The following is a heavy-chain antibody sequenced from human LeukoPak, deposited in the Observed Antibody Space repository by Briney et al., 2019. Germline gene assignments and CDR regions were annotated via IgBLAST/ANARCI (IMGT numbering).Heavy chain of an antibody. CDR1: GFTFTTHG. CDR2: IYSDGSRT. Sequence: GGSLRLSCAASGFTFTTHGFHWVRQAPGKGLEWVALIYSDGSRTYYADSVKGRFSVSRDDSKNTLFLQMDSLRPDDTAVYYCARDNARGRLAVWGQGTTVTVSS. J-gene: IGHJ6*02. V-gene: IGHV3-33*01. CDR3: ARDNARGRLAV. D-gene: IGHD3-10*01.